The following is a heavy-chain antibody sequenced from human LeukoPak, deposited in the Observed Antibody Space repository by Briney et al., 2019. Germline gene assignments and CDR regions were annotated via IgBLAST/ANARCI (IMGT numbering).Heavy chain of an antibody. J-gene: IGHJ6*02. CDR3: ARDHCSSTSCYGYYYYGMDV. CDR1: GFTFSSYR. D-gene: IGHD2-2*01. CDR2: ISSSSSYI. V-gene: IGHV3-21*01. Sequence: GGSLRLSCAASGFTFSSYRMNWVRQAPGKGLEWVSSISSSSSYIYYADSVKGRFTISRDNAKNSLYLQMNSLRVEDTAVYYCARDHCSSTSCYGYYYYGMDVWGQGTTVTVSS.